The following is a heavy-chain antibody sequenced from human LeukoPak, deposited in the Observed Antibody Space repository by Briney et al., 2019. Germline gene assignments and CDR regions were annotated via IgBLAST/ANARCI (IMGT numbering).Heavy chain of an antibody. D-gene: IGHD3-16*01. V-gene: IGHV3-66*01. Sequence: PGGSLRLSCAASGFTVSSNYMSWVRQAAGKGLEWVSVIYSGGSTYYADSVKGRFTISRDNSKNTLYLQMNSLRAEDTAVYYCARDRLGATNWFDPWGQGTLVTVSS. CDR3: ARDRLGATNWFDP. CDR1: GFTVSSNY. CDR2: IYSGGST. J-gene: IGHJ5*02.